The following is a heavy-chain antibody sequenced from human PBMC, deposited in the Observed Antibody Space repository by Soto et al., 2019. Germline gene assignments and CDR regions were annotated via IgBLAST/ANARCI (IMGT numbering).Heavy chain of an antibody. CDR2: IGPSSGNT. CDR3: AGNPCRSTSCYTTYFDS. CDR1: GYTFTSYT. D-gene: IGHD2-2*02. J-gene: IGHJ4*02. V-gene: IGHV1-18*01. Sequence: QVQLLQSGGQVKKPGASVKVSCKASGYTFTSYTISWVRQAPGQGLEWVGWIGPSSGNTDSARNLQGRVTMTTDTSTSTAYMELRSLRSDDTAVYYCAGNPCRSTSCYTTYFDSWGRGTLLTVSS.